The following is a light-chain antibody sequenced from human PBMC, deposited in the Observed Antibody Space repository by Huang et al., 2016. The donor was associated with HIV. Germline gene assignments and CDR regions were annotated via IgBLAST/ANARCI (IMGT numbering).Light chain of an antibody. CDR2: DAS. CDR1: QDISHY. Sequence: DIQMTQSPSSLSASVGDRVTIPVQASQDISHYLNWYQQKPGKAPKLPIYDASNLETGVPSRVSGSGSGTDFTFTISSLQPEDIATYYCQQYDNLLTFGGGTKVEIK. J-gene: IGKJ4*01. V-gene: IGKV1-33*01. CDR3: QQYDNLLT.